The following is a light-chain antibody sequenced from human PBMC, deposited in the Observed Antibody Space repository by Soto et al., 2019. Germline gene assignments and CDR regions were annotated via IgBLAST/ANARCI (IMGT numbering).Light chain of an antibody. V-gene: IGLV2-14*01. Sequence: QSALTQPASVSGSPGQSITISCTGTSSDVGGYNYVSWYQQHPGKAPKLMIYEVSNRPSGVSNRFSGSKSGNTASLTISGLQAEYEADYYCSSYTSSGTEVVFGGGTKLTVL. CDR3: SSYTSSGTEVV. CDR1: SSDVGGYNY. J-gene: IGLJ2*01. CDR2: EVS.